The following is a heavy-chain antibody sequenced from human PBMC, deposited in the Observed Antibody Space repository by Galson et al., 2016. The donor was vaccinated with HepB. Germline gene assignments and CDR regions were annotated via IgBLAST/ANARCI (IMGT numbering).Heavy chain of an antibody. CDR3: ARHRPRWFEELLVYGMDV. V-gene: IGHV1-8*01. J-gene: IGHJ6*02. CDR2: MNPNSGNT. Sequence: SVKVSCKASGYTFTSYDINWVRQAAGQGLEWMGWMNPNSGNTGYAQKFQGRVTMTRNTSISTAYIELSSLRSEDTAVYYCARHRPRWFEELLVYGMDVWGQGTTVTVSS. CDR1: GYTFTSYD. D-gene: IGHD3-10*01.